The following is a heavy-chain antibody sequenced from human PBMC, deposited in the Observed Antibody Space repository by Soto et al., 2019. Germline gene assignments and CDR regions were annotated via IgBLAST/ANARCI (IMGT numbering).Heavy chain of an antibody. V-gene: IGHV3-15*07. CDR1: GFSVTNAW. J-gene: IGHJ6*02. CDR2: VYTSAEGGAT. Sequence: EVQLVDSGGGLVKPGGSLRLSCSASGFSVTNAWMNWVRQAPGKGLEWVGRVYTSAEGGATHYAAPVKGRFTISRDDSINTVYLQMNSLMTEDTAVYYCTTGLVEGFWGQGTTVTVSS. CDR3: TTGLVEGF. D-gene: IGHD2-15*01.